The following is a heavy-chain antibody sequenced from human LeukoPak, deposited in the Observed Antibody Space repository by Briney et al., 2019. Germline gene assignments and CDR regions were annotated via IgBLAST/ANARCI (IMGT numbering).Heavy chain of an antibody. J-gene: IGHJ6*02. CDR3: ATQPPARSSLPSGRYYYYGMDV. Sequence: GGSLKISCQGSGYTFGSYWIGWVGQLPGKGLGWLGIIYPADADIRYRPSFQGQVTISADTSTSTAYLQQSTLTASDTPMYYCATQPPARSSLPSGRYYYYGMDVWGQRTAVTVSS. CDR1: GYTFGSYW. CDR2: IYPADADI. D-gene: IGHD6-6*01. V-gene: IGHV5-51*01.